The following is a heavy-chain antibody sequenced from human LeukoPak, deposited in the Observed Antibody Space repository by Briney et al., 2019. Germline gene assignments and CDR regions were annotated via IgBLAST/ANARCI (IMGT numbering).Heavy chain of an antibody. CDR3: AKAEEGYCSGGSCYSLNY. D-gene: IGHD2-15*01. CDR2: IRNDGTDK. Sequence: GGPLRLSCAASGFTFRNYGMHWVRQAPGKGLHWVAFIRNDGTDKYYTDAVKGRFTISRDNSKNTLYLQMNSLRTEDTAVYYCAKAEEGYCSGGSCYSLNYWGQGALVTVSS. CDR1: GFTFRNYG. V-gene: IGHV3-30*02. J-gene: IGHJ4*02.